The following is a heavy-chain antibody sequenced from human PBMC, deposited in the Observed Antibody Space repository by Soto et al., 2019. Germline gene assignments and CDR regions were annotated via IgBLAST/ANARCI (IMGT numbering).Heavy chain of an antibody. CDR1: GYTFTTNY. Sequence: QVQLVQSGAEVKKPGAAVKVSCKASGYTFTTNYIHWVRQAPGQGREWMGIISPDGGRTSYAQKFQGRVTMTRDTSTSTVYMELSSLRSEDTAGYYCATRDPGHYWGQGTLVTVSS. J-gene: IGHJ4*02. CDR3: ATRDPGHY. V-gene: IGHV1-46*01. CDR2: ISPDGGRT.